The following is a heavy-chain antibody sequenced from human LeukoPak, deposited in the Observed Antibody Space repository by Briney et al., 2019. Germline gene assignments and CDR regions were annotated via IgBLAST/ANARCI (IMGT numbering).Heavy chain of an antibody. J-gene: IGHJ3*02. D-gene: IGHD6-13*01. Sequence: SETLSLTCTVSGGSISSGSYYWSWIRQPAGKGLEWIGRICTSGSTNYNPSLKSRVTISVDTSKNQFSLKLSSVTAADTAVYYCARSIAARPVMTFDIWGQGTMVTVSS. CDR2: ICTSGST. CDR1: GGSISSGSYY. V-gene: IGHV4-61*02. CDR3: ARSIAARPVMTFDI.